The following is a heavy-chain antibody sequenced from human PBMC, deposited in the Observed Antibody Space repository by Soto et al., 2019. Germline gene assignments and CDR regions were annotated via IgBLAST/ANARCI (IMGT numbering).Heavy chain of an antibody. CDR3: ATVITIFGVVKYYYYGMDV. CDR2: ISAYNGNT. D-gene: IGHD3-3*01. V-gene: IGHV1-18*01. CDR1: GYTFTSYG. J-gene: IGHJ6*02. Sequence: QVQLVQSGAEVKKPGASVKVSCKASGYTFTSYGISWVRQAPGQGLEWMGWISAYNGNTNYAQKLQGRVTMTTDTTTRTAYMELRSLRSDDTAVYYCATVITIFGVVKYYYYGMDVWGQGTTVTVSS.